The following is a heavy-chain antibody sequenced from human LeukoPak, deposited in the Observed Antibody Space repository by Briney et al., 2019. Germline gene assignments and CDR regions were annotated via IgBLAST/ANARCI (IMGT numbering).Heavy chain of an antibody. CDR2: VYYSGST. V-gene: IGHV4-39*01. D-gene: IGHD3-10*01. CDR3: ARGRIMVRGASTHNLFDP. Sequence: PSETLSLTCTVSGDSISSGSFYWGWIGHPQGKGLEGIGSVYYSGSTYYTPSLKSLVTIPVDTSKNQFTQKLSSVTAADTAVYYCARGRIMVRGASTHNLFDPWGLGTLVTVSS. CDR1: GDSISSGSFY. J-gene: IGHJ5*02.